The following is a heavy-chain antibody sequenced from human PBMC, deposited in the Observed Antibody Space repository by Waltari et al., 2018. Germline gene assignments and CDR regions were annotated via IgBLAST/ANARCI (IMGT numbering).Heavy chain of an antibody. CDR2: IYYSGST. D-gene: IGHD3-16*01. CDR3: AREHPPIMITFGGVMGRWFDP. J-gene: IGHJ5*02. Sequence: QLQLQESGPGLVKPSETLSLTCTVSRGSISSSSSYWGWIRQPPGKGLEGIGSIYYSGSTYYNPSLKSRVTISVDTSKNQFSLKLSSVTAADTAVYYCAREHPPIMITFGGVMGRWFDPWGQGTLVTVSS. V-gene: IGHV4-39*07. CDR1: RGSISSSSSY.